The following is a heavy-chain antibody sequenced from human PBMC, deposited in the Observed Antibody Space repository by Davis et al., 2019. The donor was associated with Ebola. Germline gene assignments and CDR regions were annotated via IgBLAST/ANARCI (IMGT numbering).Heavy chain of an antibody. CDR1: GFTFSSYW. CDR3: FSVVVPAANDAFDI. V-gene: IGHV3-74*01. Sequence: GESLKISCAASGFTFSSYWMHWVRQAPGKGLVWVSRINSDGSSTSYADSVKGRFTISRDNAKNTLYLQMNSLRAEDTAVYYCFSVVVPAANDAFDIWGQGTMVTVSS. CDR2: INSDGSST. D-gene: IGHD2-2*01. J-gene: IGHJ3*02.